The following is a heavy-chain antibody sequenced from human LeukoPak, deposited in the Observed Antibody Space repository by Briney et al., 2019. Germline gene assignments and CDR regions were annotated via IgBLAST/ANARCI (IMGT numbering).Heavy chain of an antibody. D-gene: IGHD2-21*01. CDR1: GYTFTGYY. CDR2: INPNSGGT. Sequence: ASVNVSCKASGYTFTGYYMHWVRQAPGQGLEWMGWINPNSGGTNYAQKFQGRVTMTRDTSISTAYMELSRLRSDDTAVYYCAGYCGGDCYPPRAFDIWGQGTMVTVSS. J-gene: IGHJ3*02. V-gene: IGHV1-2*02. CDR3: AGYCGGDCYPPRAFDI.